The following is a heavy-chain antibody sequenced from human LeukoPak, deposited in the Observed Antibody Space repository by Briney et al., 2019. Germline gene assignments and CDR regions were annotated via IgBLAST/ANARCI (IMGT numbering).Heavy chain of an antibody. CDR2: ISGSGGST. D-gene: IGHD2-15*01. Sequence: GGFLRLSCAASGFIFSSYAMSWVRQAPGKGLEWVSAISGSGGSTYYADSVKGRFTISRDNSKNTLYLQMNSLRAEDTAVYYCAKRNRGGSPHAAFDIWGQGTMVTVSS. CDR3: AKRNRGGSPHAAFDI. J-gene: IGHJ3*02. CDR1: GFIFSSYA. V-gene: IGHV3-23*01.